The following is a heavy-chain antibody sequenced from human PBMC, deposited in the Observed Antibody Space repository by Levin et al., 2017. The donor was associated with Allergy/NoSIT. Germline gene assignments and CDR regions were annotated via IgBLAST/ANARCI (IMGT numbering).Heavy chain of an antibody. J-gene: IGHJ4*02. CDR3: ARDRGPSGLYYDSSGYAIDY. CDR2: ISAYNGNT. D-gene: IGHD3-22*01. V-gene: IGHV1-18*01. CDR1: GYTFTSYG. Sequence: GASVKVSCKASGYTFTSYGISWVRQAPGQGLEWMGWISAYNGNTNYAQKLQGRVTMTTDTSTSTAYMELRSLRSDDTAVYYCARDRGPSGLYYDSSGYAIDYWGQGTLVTVSS.